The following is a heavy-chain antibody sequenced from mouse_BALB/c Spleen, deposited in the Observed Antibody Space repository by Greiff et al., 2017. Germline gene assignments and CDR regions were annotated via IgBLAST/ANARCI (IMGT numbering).Heavy chain of an antibody. Sequence: EVKLVESGGGLVKLGGSLKLSCAASGFTFSSYYMSWVRQTPEKRLELVAAIYSNGGSTYYPDTVKGRFTISRDNAKNTLYLQMSSLKSEDTALYYCARREGMIMGAMDYWGQGTSVTVSS. V-gene: IGHV5-6-2*01. CDR2: IYSNGGST. CDR1: GFTFSSYY. D-gene: IGHD2-4*01. CDR3: ARREGMIMGAMDY. J-gene: IGHJ4*01.